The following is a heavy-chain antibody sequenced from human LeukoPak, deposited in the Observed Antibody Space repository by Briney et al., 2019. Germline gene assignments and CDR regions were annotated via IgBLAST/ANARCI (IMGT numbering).Heavy chain of an antibody. CDR1: GFPFNSFF. CDR3: VRDLGHSRHYFEY. CDR2: ISQDGSET. V-gene: IGHV3-7*01. Sequence: GGSLRLSCAASGFPFNSFFLNWVRLTPGRELEWVACISQDGSETFYMDSVRGRFIISRDNTKDSLYLQMDSLRAEDTAVYFCVRDLGHSRHYFEYWGQGALVTVSS. J-gene: IGHJ4*02. D-gene: IGHD7-27*01.